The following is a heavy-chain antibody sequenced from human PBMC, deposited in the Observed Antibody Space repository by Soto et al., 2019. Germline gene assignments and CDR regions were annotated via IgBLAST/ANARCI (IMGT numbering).Heavy chain of an antibody. J-gene: IGHJ4*02. D-gene: IGHD3-22*01. CDR2: ISYDGSNK. CDR1: GFTFSSYG. Sequence: GSLRLSCAASGFTFSSYGMHWVRQAPGKGLEWVAVISYDGSNKYYADSVKGRFTISRDNSKNTLYLQMNSLRAEDTAVYYCAKDSSASIVVDFDYWGQGTLVTVSS. V-gene: IGHV3-30*18. CDR3: AKDSSASIVVDFDY.